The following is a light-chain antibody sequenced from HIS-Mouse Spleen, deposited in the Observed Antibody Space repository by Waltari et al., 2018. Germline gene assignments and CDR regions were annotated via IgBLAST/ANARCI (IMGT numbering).Light chain of an antibody. CDR1: SSDVGGYNY. J-gene: IGLJ3*02. Sequence: QSALTQPRSVSGSPGQSVPISCTGTSSDVGGYNYVPWYQQHPGKAPKLMVYDVSKRPSGVPDRFSGSKSGNTASLTISGLQAEDEADYYCCSYAGSYTSWVFGGGTKLTVL. CDR2: DVS. CDR3: CSYAGSYTSWV. V-gene: IGLV2-11*01.